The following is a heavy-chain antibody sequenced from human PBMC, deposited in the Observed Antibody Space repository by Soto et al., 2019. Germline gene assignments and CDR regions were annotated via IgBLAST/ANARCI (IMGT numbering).Heavy chain of an antibody. CDR2: IYYGGST. J-gene: IGHJ6*02. Sequence: PSETLSLTCTVSGGSISSYYWSWIRQPPGKGLEWIGYIYYGGSTNYNPSLKSRVTISVDTSKNQFSLKLSSVTAADTAVYYCARARSVATPMDVWGQGTTVT. D-gene: IGHD5-12*01. CDR3: ARARSVATPMDV. V-gene: IGHV4-59*01. CDR1: GGSISSYY.